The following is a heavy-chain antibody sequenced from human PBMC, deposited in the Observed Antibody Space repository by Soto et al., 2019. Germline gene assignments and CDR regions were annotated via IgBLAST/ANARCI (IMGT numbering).Heavy chain of an antibody. J-gene: IGHJ4*02. D-gene: IGHD1-26*01. CDR3: AGGYRRIDY. CDR2: IVSSSGSAK. V-gene: IGHV3-11*01. Sequence: GGSLRLSCAASGFSFSDYYMSWIRQAPGKGLEWVSYIVSSSGSAKNYADSVKGRFTISRDNAKNSLYLQMNSLRAEDMAVYYCAGGYRRIDYWGQGTLVTVSS. CDR1: GFSFSDYY.